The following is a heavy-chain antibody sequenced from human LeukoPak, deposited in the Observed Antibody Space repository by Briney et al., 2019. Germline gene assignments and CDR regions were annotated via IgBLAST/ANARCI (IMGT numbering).Heavy chain of an antibody. D-gene: IGHD5-12*01. CDR1: GGSISSYY. CDR2: IYYSGST. J-gene: IGHJ4*02. V-gene: IGHV4-59*01. Sequence: SETLSLTYNVSGGSISSYYWTWIRQPPGKGLEWIGYIYYSGSTNYNPSLKSRVTMSVDTSKNQFSLKLSSVTAADTAVYYCARVSNSGYDLDYWGQGTLVTVSS. CDR3: ARVSNSGYDLDY.